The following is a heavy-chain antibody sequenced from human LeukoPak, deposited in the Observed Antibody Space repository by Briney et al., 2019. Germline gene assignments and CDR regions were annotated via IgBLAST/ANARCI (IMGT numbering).Heavy chain of an antibody. CDR3: AKDTRSIAAAVGY. V-gene: IGHV3-21*04. J-gene: IGHJ4*02. CDR1: GFTFSDYS. D-gene: IGHD6-13*01. CDR2: ISSTSSYI. Sequence: GGSLRLSCAASGFTFSDYSMHWVRQAPGKGLEWVSCISSTSSYIYYADSVKGRFTISRDNSKNTLYLQMNSLRAEDTAVYYCAKDTRSIAAAVGYWGQGTLVTVSS.